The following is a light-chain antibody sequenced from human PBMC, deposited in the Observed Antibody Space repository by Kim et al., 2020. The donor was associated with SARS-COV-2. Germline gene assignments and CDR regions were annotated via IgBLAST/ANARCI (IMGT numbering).Light chain of an antibody. J-gene: IGLJ2*01. CDR2: EVT. CDR3: CSYTGSRTVI. V-gene: IGLV2-23*02. CDR1: SSDVGSYNL. Sequence: QSALTQSASVSGSLGQSITISCTGTSSDVGSYNLVSWYQQYPGKAPKLMIYEVTKRPSGVSNRFSGSKSGSTASLTIFGLQAVDEADYYCCSYTGSRTVIFGGGTQLTVL.